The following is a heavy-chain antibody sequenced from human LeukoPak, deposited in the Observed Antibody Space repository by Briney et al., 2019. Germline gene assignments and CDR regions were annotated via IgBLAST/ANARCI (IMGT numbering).Heavy chain of an antibody. Sequence: ASVTVSCKASGYTFTSYGISWVRQAPGQGLEWMGWISAYNGNTNYAQKLQGRVTMTTDTSTSTAYMELRSLRSDDTAVYYCATHDSSGYYSFHWGQGTLVTVSS. J-gene: IGHJ4*02. CDR1: GYTFTSYG. CDR2: ISAYNGNT. CDR3: ATHDSSGYYSFH. D-gene: IGHD3-22*01. V-gene: IGHV1-18*01.